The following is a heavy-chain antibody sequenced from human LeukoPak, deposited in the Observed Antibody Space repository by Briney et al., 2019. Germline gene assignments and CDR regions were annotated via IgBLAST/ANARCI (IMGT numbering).Heavy chain of an antibody. J-gene: IGHJ4*02. D-gene: IGHD3-10*01. Sequence: SETLSLTCTVSGGSISSGDYYWSWIRQPPGKGLEWIVYIYYSGGTYYNPSLKSRVTISVDTSKNQFSLKLSSVTAADTAVYYCARVGSMVRGVMAFYYFDYWGQGTLVTVSS. CDR3: ARVGSMVRGVMAFYYFDY. CDR2: IYYSGGT. CDR1: GGSISSGDYY. V-gene: IGHV4-30-4*01.